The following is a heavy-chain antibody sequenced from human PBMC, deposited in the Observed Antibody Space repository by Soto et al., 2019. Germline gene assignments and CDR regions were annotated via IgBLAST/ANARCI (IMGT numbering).Heavy chain of an antibody. V-gene: IGHV4-31*03. CDR1: GGSISSGGYY. Sequence: SETLSLTCTVSGGSISSGGYYWSWIRQHPGKGLEWIGYIYYSGSTYYNPSLKRRVTISVDTSKNQFSLKLSSVTAADTAVYYCARDLARRTITFFGVAHTYYYYSMDVWGQGTTVTVSS. D-gene: IGHD3-3*01. CDR3: ARDLARRTITFFGVAHTYYYYSMDV. CDR2: IYYSGST. J-gene: IGHJ6*02.